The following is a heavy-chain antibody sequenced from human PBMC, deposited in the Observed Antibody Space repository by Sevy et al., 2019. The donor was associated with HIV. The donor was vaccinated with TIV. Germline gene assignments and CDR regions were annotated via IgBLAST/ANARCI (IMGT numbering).Heavy chain of an antibody. CDR3: ARDFPGMDV. CDR1: GFTFSSYG. J-gene: IGHJ6*02. Sequence: GGSLRLSCAASGFTFSSYGMHWVRQAPSKGLDWVAVVWYDGSNKYYADSVKGRFTISRDNSKNTRYLLMNSLRAEDTAVYYCARDFPGMDVWGQGTTVTVSS. V-gene: IGHV3-33*01. CDR2: VWYDGSNK.